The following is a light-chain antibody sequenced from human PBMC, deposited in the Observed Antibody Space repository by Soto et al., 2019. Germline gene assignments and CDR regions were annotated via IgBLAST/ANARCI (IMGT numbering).Light chain of an antibody. Sequence: GARVTITCRASQDIGNFLAWYQQKPGKVPKLLIYGASTLQSGVPSRFSGSGSGTDFTLTISSLQPEDFGSYYCQKYNSAPWTFGQGTKVEIK. CDR3: QKYNSAPWT. J-gene: IGKJ1*01. V-gene: IGKV1-27*01. CDR2: GAS. CDR1: QDIGNF.